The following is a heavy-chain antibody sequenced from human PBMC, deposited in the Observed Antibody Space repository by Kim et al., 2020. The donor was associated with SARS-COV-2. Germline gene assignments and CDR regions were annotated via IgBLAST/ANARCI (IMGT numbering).Heavy chain of an antibody. J-gene: IGHJ6*02. Sequence: HSQKVPGRATMTTDTSTSTAYVEVRSLRSDDTAVYYCARDGGVGSTGMDVWGQGTTVTVSS. D-gene: IGHD1-26*01. V-gene: IGHV1-18*01. CDR3: ARDGGVGSTGMDV.